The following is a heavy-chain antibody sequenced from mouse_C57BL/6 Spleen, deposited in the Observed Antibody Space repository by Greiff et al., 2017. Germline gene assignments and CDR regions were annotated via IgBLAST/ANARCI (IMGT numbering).Heavy chain of an antibody. Sequence: QVQLQQSGAELARPGASVKMSCKASGYTFTSYTMHWVKQRPGQGLEWIGYINPSSGYTKYNQKFKDKATLTADKSSSTAYMQLSSLTSEDSAVYDCASGIGYGSSYSFDYWGQGTTLTVSS. V-gene: IGHV1-4*01. CDR1: GYTFTSYT. CDR2: INPSSGYT. J-gene: IGHJ2*01. CDR3: ASGIGYGSSYSFDY. D-gene: IGHD1-1*01.